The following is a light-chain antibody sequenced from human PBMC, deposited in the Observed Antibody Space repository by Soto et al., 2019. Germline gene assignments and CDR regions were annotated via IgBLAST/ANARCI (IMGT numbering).Light chain of an antibody. CDR2: AAS. CDR3: QQSYLTPYT. Sequence: DIQVTQSPSSLSASVGDSVTITCRATERIGVYLNWYQQSPGKAPNLRISAASNLEYGVPSRFTASGSGTDFTFTITSLRPEDFATYYCQQSYLTPYTFGQGTKVEI. V-gene: IGKV1-39*01. CDR1: ERIGVY. J-gene: IGKJ2*01.